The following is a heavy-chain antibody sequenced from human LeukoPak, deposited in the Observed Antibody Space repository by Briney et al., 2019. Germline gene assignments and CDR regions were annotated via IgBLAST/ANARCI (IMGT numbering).Heavy chain of an antibody. V-gene: IGHV3-23*01. J-gene: IGHJ4*02. Sequence: GGSLRLSCAASGFPFSLYAMSWVRQAPGKGPEWVSSISGGGGSTYYADSVKGRFTISRDNSKNTLSLQMNSLRAEDTAVYYCAKDPIAAASIDWGQGTLVTVSS. CDR3: AKDPIAAASID. CDR2: ISGGGGST. D-gene: IGHD6-13*01. CDR1: GFPFSLYA.